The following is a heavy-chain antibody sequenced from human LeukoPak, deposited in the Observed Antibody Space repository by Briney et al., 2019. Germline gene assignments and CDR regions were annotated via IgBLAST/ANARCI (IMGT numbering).Heavy chain of an antibody. CDR1: GYSFTSYW. V-gene: IGHV5-51*01. D-gene: IGHD6-19*01. J-gene: IGHJ6*04. Sequence: RESLQISCKGSGYSFTSYWIAWGRPLPGKGLEWMGIIYPGDSDTRYSPSFQGQVTISADKSISTAYLQWSSLKASDTAMYYCTRLSRAVLTYGMDVWGKGTTVTVSS. CDR3: TRLSRAVLTYGMDV. CDR2: IYPGDSDT.